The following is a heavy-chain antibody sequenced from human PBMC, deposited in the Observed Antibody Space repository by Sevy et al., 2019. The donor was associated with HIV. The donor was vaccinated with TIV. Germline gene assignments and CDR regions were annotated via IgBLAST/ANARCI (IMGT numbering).Heavy chain of an antibody. D-gene: IGHD2-8*01. CDR2: LSFGCGEI. CDR3: AREGCTKPHDY. Sequence: GGSLRLSCAASGFTFSKYSMSWVRPPPGKGLEWVSTLSFGCGEINYADSVKGRFTISRDNSKSSVYLQMNNLRPEDMAVYYCAREGCTKPHDYWGQGTLVTVLL. CDR1: GFTFSKYS. J-gene: IGHJ4*02. V-gene: IGHV3-23*01.